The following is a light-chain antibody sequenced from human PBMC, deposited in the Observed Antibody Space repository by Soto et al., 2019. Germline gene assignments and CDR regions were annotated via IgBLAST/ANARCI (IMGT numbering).Light chain of an antibody. CDR3: QQYNDWPLT. CDR1: QSVSSN. V-gene: IGKV3-15*01. Sequence: EILMTQSPFTLSVSPWERSTLSCRASQSVSSNLAWYQQKPGQAPSLLIYGAFTRATGIPARFSGTGSGTEFTLTISSLQSEDFALYYCQQYNDWPLTFGQGTKVDIK. J-gene: IGKJ1*01. CDR2: GAF.